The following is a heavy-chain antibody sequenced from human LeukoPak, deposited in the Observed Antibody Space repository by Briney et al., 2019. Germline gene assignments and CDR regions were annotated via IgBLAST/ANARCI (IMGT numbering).Heavy chain of an antibody. CDR3: ARDLVPPSYADCQLDY. CDR1: GFTFSSYA. D-gene: IGHD4-17*01. Sequence: GGSLRLSCAASGFTFSSYAMTWVRQAPGKGLEWVSAISGSGANTYYADSVKGRFTISRDNSKNTLYLQMSSLRAEDTAVYYCARDLVPPSYADCQLDYWGQGTLVTVSS. J-gene: IGHJ4*02. V-gene: IGHV3-23*01. CDR2: ISGSGANT.